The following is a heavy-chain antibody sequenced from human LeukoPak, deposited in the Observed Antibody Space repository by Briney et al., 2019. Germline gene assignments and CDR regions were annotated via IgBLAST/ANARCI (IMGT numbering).Heavy chain of an antibody. V-gene: IGHV3-33*08. CDR2: IWSDGSNK. D-gene: IGHD1-7*01. CDR1: GFTFSTSG. J-gene: IGHJ4*02. Sequence: GGSLRLFCAASGFTFSTSGMHWVRQAPGKGLEWVAVIWSDGSNKYYADSEKGRFTISRDNSKNTLYLQMNSLRAEDTAVYYCARDPDNWNYPFDYWGQGTLVTVSS. CDR3: ARDPDNWNYPFDY.